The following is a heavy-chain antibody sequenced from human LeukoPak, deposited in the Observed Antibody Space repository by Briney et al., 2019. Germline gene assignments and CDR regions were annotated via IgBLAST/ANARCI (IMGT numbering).Heavy chain of an antibody. V-gene: IGHV3-30*02. CDR1: GSTFSSFD. J-gene: IGHJ4*02. D-gene: IGHD3-10*01. CDR3: ARRLPDSGSYSPDY. Sequence: GGSLRLSCAPAGSTFSSFDMHWVRQPPDKGREWVAFIKVDGSQKYYADSVRGRFTVSRYNSRNMLYLQLDSLRDDDTAVYFCARRLPDSGSYSPDYWGQGTLVTVSS. CDR2: IKVDGSQK.